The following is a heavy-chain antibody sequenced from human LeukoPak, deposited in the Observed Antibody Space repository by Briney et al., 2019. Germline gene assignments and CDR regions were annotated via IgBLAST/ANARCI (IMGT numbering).Heavy chain of an antibody. CDR3: ARQWLAFDY. J-gene: IGHJ4*02. Sequence: GGSLRLSCAASGFTFSSYEMNWVRQAPGKGLEWVSYISSSGSTIYYADSVKGRFTISRDSAKNSLYLQMNSLRAEDTAVYYCARQWLAFDYWGQGTLVTVSS. CDR2: ISSSGSTI. D-gene: IGHD5-24*01. V-gene: IGHV3-48*03. CDR1: GFTFSSYE.